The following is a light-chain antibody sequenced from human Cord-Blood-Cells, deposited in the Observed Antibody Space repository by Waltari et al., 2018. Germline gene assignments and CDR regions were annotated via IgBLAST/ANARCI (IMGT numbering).Light chain of an antibody. Sequence: DIVMTQSPLSLPVTPGEPASISCSSSQSLLHSNGYNYLDWDLQKPGQSPQLLIYLGSNRASGVPDRFSGSGSGTDFTLKISRVEAEDVGVYYCMQALQTPYTFGQGTKLEIK. CDR1: QSLLHSNGYNY. CDR3: MQALQTPYT. V-gene: IGKV2-28*01. J-gene: IGKJ2*01. CDR2: LGS.